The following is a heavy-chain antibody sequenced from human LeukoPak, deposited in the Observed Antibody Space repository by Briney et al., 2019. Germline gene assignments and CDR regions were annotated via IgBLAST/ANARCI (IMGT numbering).Heavy chain of an antibody. Sequence: GRSLRLSCAASGFAFSSYWMSWIRQAPGKGLEWVANMNQGGNEKYYVDSVEGRFTISRDNAKSSLYLQMNSLRAEDTAIYYCACPRGWHGYGAYDIWGQGAMVTVSS. CDR1: GFAFSSYW. CDR2: MNQGGNEK. J-gene: IGHJ3*02. D-gene: IGHD6-19*01. CDR3: ACPRGWHGYGAYDI. V-gene: IGHV3-7*05.